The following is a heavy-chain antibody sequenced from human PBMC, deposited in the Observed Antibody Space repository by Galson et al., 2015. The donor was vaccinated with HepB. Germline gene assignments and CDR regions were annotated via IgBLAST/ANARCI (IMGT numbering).Heavy chain of an antibody. Sequence: SLRLSCAASGFTFDDSAMHWVRQAPGKGLEWVSGISWKSGSIGYADSVKGRFTISRDNAKSSLYLQMNSLRAEDTALYYRAKDKNYYGSGSYSYGMDVWGQGTTVTVSS. CDR1: GFTFDDSA. D-gene: IGHD3-10*01. CDR2: ISWKSGSI. J-gene: IGHJ6*02. V-gene: IGHV3-9*01. CDR3: AKDKNYYGSGSYSYGMDV.